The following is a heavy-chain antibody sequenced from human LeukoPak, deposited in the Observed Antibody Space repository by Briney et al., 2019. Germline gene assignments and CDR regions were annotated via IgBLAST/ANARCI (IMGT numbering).Heavy chain of an antibody. J-gene: IGHJ6*02. D-gene: IGHD6-19*01. CDR3: ASPSGWQYYYYGMDV. CDR2: IIPILGIA. CDR1: GGTFSSYA. Sequence: ASVKVSCKASGGTFSSYAISWVRQAPGQGLEWMGRIIPILGIANYAQKLQGRVTITADKSTSTAYMELSSLRSEDTAVYYCASPSGWQYYYYGMDVWGQGTTVTVSS. V-gene: IGHV1-69*04.